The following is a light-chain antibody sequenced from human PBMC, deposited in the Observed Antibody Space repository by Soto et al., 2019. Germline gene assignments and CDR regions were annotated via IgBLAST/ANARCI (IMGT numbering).Light chain of an antibody. CDR3: QRRSNWPVT. CDR1: QSVSSS. CDR2: GAS. V-gene: IGKV3-11*01. Sequence: EIVLTQSPATLSSSPGERATLSCRASQSVSSSLAWYQQKPGQAPRLLIYGASNRAGGIPARFSGSGSGTDFTRTISSLEPEYFSVYYCQRRSNWPVTFGQGTRLEMK. J-gene: IGKJ5*01.